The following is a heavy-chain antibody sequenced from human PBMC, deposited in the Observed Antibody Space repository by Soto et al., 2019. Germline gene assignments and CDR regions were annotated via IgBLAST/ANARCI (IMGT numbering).Heavy chain of an antibody. D-gene: IGHD3-22*01. CDR2: VYHSGST. Sequence: SETLSLTCAVSGYSISSGYYWGWIRQPPGKGLEWIGSVYHSGSTYYNPSLKSRVTFSVDTSKNQFSLKLNSVTAADTAVYYCAASLSKKYYDSSRYYTDLDIWGQGIMVTVS. CDR1: GYSISSGYY. CDR3: AASLSKKYYDSSRYYTDLDI. V-gene: IGHV4-38-2*01. J-gene: IGHJ3*02.